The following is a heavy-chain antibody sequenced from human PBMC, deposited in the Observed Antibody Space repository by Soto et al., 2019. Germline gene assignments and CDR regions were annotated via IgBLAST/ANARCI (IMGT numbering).Heavy chain of an antibody. V-gene: IGHV3-33*01. CDR1: GLTFSSYG. D-gene: IGHD2-2*01. J-gene: IGHJ6*02. CDR3: ARGRYCSSTSCNTYGMDV. CDR2: IWYDGSNK. Sequence: QVQLVESGGGVVQPGRSLRLSCAASGLTFSSYGLHWVRQAPGKGLERVAVIWYDGSNKYYADSVKGRFTISRDNSKNTLYLQMNSLRAEDTAVYYCARGRYCSSTSCNTYGMDVWGHGTTVTVSS.